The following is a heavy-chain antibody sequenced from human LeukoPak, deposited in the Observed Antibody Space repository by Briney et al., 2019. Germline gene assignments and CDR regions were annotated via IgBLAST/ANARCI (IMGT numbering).Heavy chain of an antibody. Sequence: GGSLRLSCAASGFTFSSYWMSWVRQAPGKGLEWVANIKKDGSEKYYVDSVKGRFTISRDNSKNTLYLQMNSLRAEDTAVYYCAKEVPAPFKYSGSYLDYWGQGTLVTVSS. CDR2: IKKDGSEK. CDR1: GFTFSSYW. J-gene: IGHJ4*02. V-gene: IGHV3-7*01. CDR3: AKEVPAPFKYSGSYLDY. D-gene: IGHD1-26*01.